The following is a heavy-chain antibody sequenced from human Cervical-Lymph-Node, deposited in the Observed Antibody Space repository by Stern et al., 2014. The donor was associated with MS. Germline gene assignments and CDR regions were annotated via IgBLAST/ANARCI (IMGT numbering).Heavy chain of an antibody. D-gene: IGHD2-2*01. Sequence: QVTLKESGPTLVKPTQTLTLTCTFSGFSLSTSGVGVGWIRQPPGKALEWLAFIYWDDSKRYSPSLKTRLTITKDTSKNQVVLTMNNMDPVDTATFYCATHAPGVVPAALDYWGQGTLVTVS. CDR3: ATHAPGVVPAALDY. CDR2: IYWDDSK. V-gene: IGHV2-5*02. J-gene: IGHJ4*02. CDR1: GFSLSTSGVG.